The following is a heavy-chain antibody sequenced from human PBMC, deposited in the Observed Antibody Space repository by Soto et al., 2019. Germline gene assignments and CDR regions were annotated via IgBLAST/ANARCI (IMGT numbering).Heavy chain of an antibody. J-gene: IGHJ4*02. V-gene: IGHV3-23*01. D-gene: IGHD2-2*01. CDR2: ISASDGST. Sequence: PGGSLRLSCAASGFTFSSYGMGWVRQAPGKGLEWVSSISASDGSTYYADSVKGRFTISRDNPKNTLYLQMNSLRAEDTAVYYCAKRAYCSTTTCYHSFDYWGQGTPVTVSS. CDR1: GFTFSSYG. CDR3: AKRAYCSTTTCYHSFDY.